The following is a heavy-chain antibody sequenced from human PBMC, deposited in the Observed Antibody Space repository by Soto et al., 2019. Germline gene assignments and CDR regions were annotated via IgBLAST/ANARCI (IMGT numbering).Heavy chain of an antibody. V-gene: IGHV3-23*01. CDR2: INNGGDNI. D-gene: IGHD2-2*01. CDR1: GFTFDNYA. J-gene: IGHJ4*02. CDR3: AKTFLARYCSSSICYDPADYFDY. Sequence: PWGSLRLSCAASGFTFDNYAIICCRHSPFKWLEWVSSINNGGDNIYYADSVKGRFTISRDNSKSTLYLRMNSLRAEDTAVYYCAKTFLARYCSSSICYDPADYFDYWGQGTLVTVSS.